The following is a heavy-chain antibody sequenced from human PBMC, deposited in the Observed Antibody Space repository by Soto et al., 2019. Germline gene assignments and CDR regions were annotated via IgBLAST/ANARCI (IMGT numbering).Heavy chain of an antibody. J-gene: IGHJ4*02. CDR2: SNHTGDT. V-gene: IGHV4-34*01. CDR1: DGSFSDYY. D-gene: IGHD2-15*01. CDR3: AREVGYYSAARRKLYFDC. Sequence: TLSLTCTLADGSFSDYYMSLIRPPSRKGLEWIGDSNHTGDTNYNPSLKSRVMISVDTAKTQFSLNVTSVTAADTAVYYCAREVGYYSAARRKLYFDCWGEGTLVTVSS.